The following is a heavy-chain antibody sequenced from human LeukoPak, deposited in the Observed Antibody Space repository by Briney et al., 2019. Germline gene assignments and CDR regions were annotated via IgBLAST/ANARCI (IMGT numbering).Heavy chain of an antibody. CDR2: ISAYNGNT. D-gene: IGHD3-3*01. Sequence: ASVKVSCKASGYTFTSYGISWVRQAPGQGLEWMGWISAYNGNTNYAQKLQGRVTMTTDTSTSTAYMELSSLRSEDTAVYYCATVRLRFFSVWFDPWGQGTLVTVSS. CDR3: ATVRLRFFSVWFDP. V-gene: IGHV1-18*01. J-gene: IGHJ5*02. CDR1: GYTFTSYG.